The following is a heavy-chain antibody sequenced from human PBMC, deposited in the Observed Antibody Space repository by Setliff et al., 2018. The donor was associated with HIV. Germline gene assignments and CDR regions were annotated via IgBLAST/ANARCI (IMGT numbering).Heavy chain of an antibody. V-gene: IGHV1-46*01. CDR2: INPSGGST. Sequence: GASVKVSCKASGYTFTSFYMHWVRQAPGRGLEWMGIINPSGGSTSYAQKFQGRVTMTRDTSTSTVYMELSSLRSEDTAIYYCARSGREANLYGLYGVHYFDYWGQGTLVTVSS. CDR3: ARSGREANLYGLYGVHYFDY. CDR1: GYTFTSFY. D-gene: IGHD4-17*01. J-gene: IGHJ4*02.